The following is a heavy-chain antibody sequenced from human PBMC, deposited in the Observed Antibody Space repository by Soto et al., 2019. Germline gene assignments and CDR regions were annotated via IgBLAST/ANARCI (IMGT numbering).Heavy chain of an antibody. D-gene: IGHD6-13*01. CDR3: ARFSIAEVGYFDY. J-gene: IGHJ4*02. CDR2: IFHSGST. V-gene: IGHV4-4*02. Sequence: QVQLQESGPGLVKPSGTLSLTCTVSGDSITTPYWWSWVRQPPGRGLEWIGEIFHSGSTNYSPSLRNRVTISVDKSKNQFSLKLTSVTAADTAMYYCARFSIAEVGYFDYWGLGAPVTVSP. CDR1: GDSITTPYW.